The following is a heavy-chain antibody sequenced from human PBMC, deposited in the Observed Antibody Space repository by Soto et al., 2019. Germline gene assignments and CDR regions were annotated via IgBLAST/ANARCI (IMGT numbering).Heavy chain of an antibody. V-gene: IGHV3-23*01. CDR3: AKGGASYCFDC. D-gene: IGHD2-15*01. J-gene: IGHJ4*02. Sequence: LRLSCAASGFTFSMYEMNWVRQVPGKGLEWVSAVSGSGESSFYGDYVKGRFTVSRDNSKNTLYLQMNCPGGEDTAEYYCAKGGASYCFDCWGQGTLVTVSS. CDR2: VSGSGESS. CDR1: GFTFSMYE.